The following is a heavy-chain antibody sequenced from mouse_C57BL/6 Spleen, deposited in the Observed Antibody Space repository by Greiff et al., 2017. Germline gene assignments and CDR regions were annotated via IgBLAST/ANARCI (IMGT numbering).Heavy chain of an antibody. Sequence: QVQLQQPGAELVRPGSSVKLSCKASGYTFTSYWMDWVKQRPGQGLEWIGNIYPSDSETHYNQKFKDKATLTVDKSSSTAYMQLSSLTSEDSAVYYGARGWDYAMDYWGQGTSVTVSS. CDR3: ARGWDYAMDY. J-gene: IGHJ4*01. V-gene: IGHV1-61*01. CDR2: IYPSDSET. D-gene: IGHD1-1*02. CDR1: GYTFTSYW.